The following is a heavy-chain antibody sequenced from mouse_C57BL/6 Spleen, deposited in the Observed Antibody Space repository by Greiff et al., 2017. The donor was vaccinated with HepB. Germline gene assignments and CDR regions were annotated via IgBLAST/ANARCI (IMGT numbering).Heavy chain of an antibody. CDR2: IYPRSGNT. V-gene: IGHV1-81*01. CDR3: ARGSDYCSNVELGRYAMDY. CDR1: GYTFTSYG. D-gene: IGHD2-5*01. J-gene: IGHJ4*01. Sequence: QVQLKESGAELARPGASVKLSCKASGYTFTSYGISWVKQRTGQGLEWIGEIYPRSGNTYYNEKFKGKATLTADKSSSTAYMELRSLTSEDSAVYFCARGSDYCSNVELGRYAMDYWGQGTSVTVSS.